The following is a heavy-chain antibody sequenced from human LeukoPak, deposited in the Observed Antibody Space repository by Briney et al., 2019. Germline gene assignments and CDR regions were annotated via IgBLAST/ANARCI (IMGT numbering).Heavy chain of an antibody. D-gene: IGHD3-16*02. Sequence: ASVKVSCKVSVYTLTELSMHWVRQAPGKGLEWMGGFDPEDGETIYAQKFQGRVTMNEDTSTDTAYMELSSLRSEDTAVYYCATTLYVSRGWFDPWGQGTLVTVSS. V-gene: IGHV1-24*01. J-gene: IGHJ5*02. CDR3: ATTLYVSRGWFDP. CDR2: FDPEDGET. CDR1: VYTLTELS.